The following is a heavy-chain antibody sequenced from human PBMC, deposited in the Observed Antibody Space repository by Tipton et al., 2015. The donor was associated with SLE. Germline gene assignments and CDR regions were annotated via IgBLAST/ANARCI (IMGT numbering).Heavy chain of an antibody. CDR1: GGSISYDY. CDR3: ARDSRRGGYFQH. J-gene: IGHJ1*01. Sequence: LRLSCTVSGGSISYDYWSWIRQSAGKGLEWIGRIYSSGTKDYNPSLKSRLSMSIDASTNQVSLRLSSVTAADTAVYYCARDSRRGGYFQHCGQGTLVTVSS. V-gene: IGHV4-4*07. CDR2: IYSSGTK.